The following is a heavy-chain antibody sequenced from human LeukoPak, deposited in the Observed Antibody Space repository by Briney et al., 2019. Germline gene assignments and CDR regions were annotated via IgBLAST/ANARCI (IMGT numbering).Heavy chain of an antibody. J-gene: IGHJ4*02. CDR3: ARAAGPKPWYFDY. CDR1: GGSISSGSYY. Sequence: PLETLSLTCTVSGGSISSGSYYWSWIRQPAGKGLEWIGRIYTSGSTNYNPSLKSRVTISVDTSKNQFSLKLSSVTAADTAVYYCARAAGPKPWYFDYWGQGTLVTVSS. V-gene: IGHV4-61*02. CDR2: IYTSGST.